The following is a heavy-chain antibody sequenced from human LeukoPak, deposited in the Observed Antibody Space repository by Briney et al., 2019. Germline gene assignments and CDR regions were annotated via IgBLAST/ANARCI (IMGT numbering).Heavy chain of an antibody. V-gene: IGHV3-33*08. J-gene: IGHJ4*02. CDR3: ARDLGITADGNYFDY. CDR1: GFTFSSYG. D-gene: IGHD6-13*01. Sequence: GGSLRLSCAASGFTFSSYGMHWVRQAPGKGLEWVAVIWYDGSKKYYADSVEGRFTVSRDNSKYTLTLQMDSLRAEDTAVYYCARDLGITADGNYFDYWGQGTLVTVSS. CDR2: IWYDGSKK.